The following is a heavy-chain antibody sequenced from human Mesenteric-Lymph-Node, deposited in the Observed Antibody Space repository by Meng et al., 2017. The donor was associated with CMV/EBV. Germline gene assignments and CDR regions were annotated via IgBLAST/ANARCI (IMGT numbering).Heavy chain of an antibody. CDR1: GGSSSSSSYY. V-gene: IGHV4-39*01. CDR3: ARQEVYFDY. CDR2: IYYSGST. J-gene: IGHJ4*02. Sequence: LTCTVSGGSSSSSSYYWVWIRQPPGKGLEWIGSIYYSGSTYYDPSLKSRVTMSVDTSKNQFSLKLSSVTAADTAVYYCARQEVYFDYWGQGILVTVSS.